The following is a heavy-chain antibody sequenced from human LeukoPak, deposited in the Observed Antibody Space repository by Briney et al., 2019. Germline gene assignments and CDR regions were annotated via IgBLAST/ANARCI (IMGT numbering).Heavy chain of an antibody. CDR3: ARVGSTAEAGTPDY. CDR2: ISRTGSHT. CDR1: GFTFSSYS. Sequence: PGGSLRLSCAASGFTFSSYSMNWVRQAPGKGLEWLSYISRTGSHTPYADSVKGRFTVSRDNAKNSLSLELNSLRVDDTAIYYCARVGSTAEAGTPDYWGQGTLVTVSS. J-gene: IGHJ4*02. V-gene: IGHV3-21*05. D-gene: IGHD6-13*01.